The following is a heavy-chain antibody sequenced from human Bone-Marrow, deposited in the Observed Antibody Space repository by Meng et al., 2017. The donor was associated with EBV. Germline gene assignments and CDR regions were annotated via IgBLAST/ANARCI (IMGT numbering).Heavy chain of an antibody. J-gene: IGHJ4*02. Sequence: QSWESGARLVEPSRTLSLACGVTVASISRGYVWTCARKPPGKGLELIGDGAHSGGTYYNPSLKSRVTISLDKSEIQFFLKVTSVTAAYSAVYYCAASPGWWRLDYWGQGTLVTVSS. D-gene: IGHD6-19*01. CDR1: VASISRGYV. CDR3: AASPGWWRLDY. V-gene: IGHV4-4*02. CDR2: GAHSGGT.